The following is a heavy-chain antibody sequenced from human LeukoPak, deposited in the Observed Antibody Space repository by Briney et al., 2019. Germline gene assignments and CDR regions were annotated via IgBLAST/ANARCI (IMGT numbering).Heavy chain of an antibody. Sequence: ASVKVSCKASGYTFTGYYMHWVRQAPGQGLEWMGRINPNSGGTNYAQKFQGRVTMTRDTFISTAYMELSRLRSDDTAVYYCARGPSQLELRNCFDYWGQGTLVTVSS. CDR3: ARGPSQLELRNCFDY. V-gene: IGHV1-2*06. CDR2: INPNSGGT. D-gene: IGHD1-7*01. J-gene: IGHJ4*02. CDR1: GYTFTGYY.